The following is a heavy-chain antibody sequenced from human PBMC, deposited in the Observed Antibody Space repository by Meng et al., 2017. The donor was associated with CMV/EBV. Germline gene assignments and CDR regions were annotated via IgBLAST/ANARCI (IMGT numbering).Heavy chain of an antibody. CDR2: IYYSGST. CDR1: GGSISSYY. V-gene: IGHV4-59*01. J-gene: IGHJ6*02. Sequence: SETLSLTCTVSGGSISSYYWSWIRQPPGKGLEWIGYIYYSGSTNYNPSLKSRVTISVDTSKNQFSLKLSSVTAADTAVYYCARVYSDYADNYYYYGMDVWGQGTTVTVSS. D-gene: IGHD4-11*01. CDR3: ARVYSDYADNYYYYGMDV.